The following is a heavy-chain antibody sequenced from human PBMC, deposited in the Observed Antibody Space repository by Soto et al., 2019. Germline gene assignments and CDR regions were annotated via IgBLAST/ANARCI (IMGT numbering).Heavy chain of an antibody. D-gene: IGHD5-12*01. CDR2: IKQDGSEK. J-gene: IGHJ5*02. Sequence: GGSLRLSCAASGFTFSSYWMSWVRQAPGKGLEWVANIKQDGSEKYYVDSVKGRFTISRDNAKNSLYLQMNSLRAEDTAVYYCARDLGLYSGYDSNWFDPWGQGTLVTVSS. V-gene: IGHV3-7*01. CDR1: GFTFSSYW. CDR3: ARDLGLYSGYDSNWFDP.